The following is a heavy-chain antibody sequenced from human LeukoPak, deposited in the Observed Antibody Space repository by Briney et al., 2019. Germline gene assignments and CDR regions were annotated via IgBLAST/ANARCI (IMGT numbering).Heavy chain of an antibody. CDR3: ARDSSWFGELSFDY. CDR2: ISSSGSTI. V-gene: IGHV3-11*04. Sequence: GGSLRLSCAASGFTFSDYYMSWIRQAPGKGLEGVSYISSSGSTIYYADSVKGRFTISRDNAKNSLYLQMNSLRAEDTAVYYCARDSSWFGELSFDYRGQGTLVTVSS. CDR1: GFTFSDYY. J-gene: IGHJ4*02. D-gene: IGHD3-10*01.